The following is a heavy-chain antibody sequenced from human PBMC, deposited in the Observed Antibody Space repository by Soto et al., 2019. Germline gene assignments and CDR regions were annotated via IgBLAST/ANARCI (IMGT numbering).Heavy chain of an antibody. V-gene: IGHV4-30-4*01. D-gene: IGHD3-10*01. CDR3: ARVRNLWFGELLNWFDP. J-gene: IGHJ5*02. CDR1: GGSISSGDYY. CDR2: IYYSGST. Sequence: SETLSLTCTVSGGSISSGDYYWSWIRQPPGKGLEWIGCIYYSGSTYYNPSLKSRVTISVDTSKNQFSLKLSSVTAADTAVYYCARVRNLWFGELLNWFDPWGQGTLVTVSS.